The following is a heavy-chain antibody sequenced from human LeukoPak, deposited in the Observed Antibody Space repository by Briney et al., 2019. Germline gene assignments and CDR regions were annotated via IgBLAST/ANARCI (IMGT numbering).Heavy chain of an antibody. Sequence: GGSLRLSCAASGFTFSSYGMSWVRQAPGKGLEWVSAISGSGGSRYYADSVKGRFTISRDNSKNTLYLQMNSLRAEDTAVYYCAKVETFTYYYGSGSYPKQGFDYWGQGTLVTVSS. V-gene: IGHV3-23*01. CDR1: GFTFSSYG. D-gene: IGHD3-10*01. J-gene: IGHJ4*02. CDR2: ISGSGGSR. CDR3: AKVETFTYYYGSGSYPKQGFDY.